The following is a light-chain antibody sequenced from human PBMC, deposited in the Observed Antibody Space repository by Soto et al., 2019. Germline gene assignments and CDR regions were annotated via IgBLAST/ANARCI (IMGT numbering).Light chain of an antibody. CDR1: QSISSW. CDR2: KAS. V-gene: IGKV1-5*03. CDR3: QQYKGYPLT. Sequence: DIELPQCPSTGPASVGDRGTIAWRASQSISSWLAWYAQQPGKAPNILIYKASTLASGVPSRGSGRGSRTECTLTISSVQPGDFATYYCQQYKGYPLTVGGGTKVDIK. J-gene: IGKJ4*01.